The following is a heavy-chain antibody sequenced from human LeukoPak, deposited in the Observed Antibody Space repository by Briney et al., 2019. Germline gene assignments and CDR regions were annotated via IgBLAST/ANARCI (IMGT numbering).Heavy chain of an antibody. CDR2: IDPDGSTT. Sequence: LPGGSLRLSCAASGFPFSRDSMHWVRQSPGKGLVWLSRIDPDGSTTNYADSVKGRFTIARDNAKNTLYLQMNSLRDEDTAVYYCAGDVAYKFDYWGQGTLVTISS. CDR3: AGDVAYKFDY. V-gene: IGHV3-74*01. D-gene: IGHD1-1*01. J-gene: IGHJ4*02. CDR1: GFPFSRDS.